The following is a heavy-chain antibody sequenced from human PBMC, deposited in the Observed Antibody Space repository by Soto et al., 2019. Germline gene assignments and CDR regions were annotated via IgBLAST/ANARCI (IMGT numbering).Heavy chain of an antibody. CDR2: INPDSGIT. V-gene: IGHV1-2*02. J-gene: IGHJ4*02. CDR3: ARDSGRSLAAARFEH. CDR1: GYRFSADY. Sequence: QVQLVQSGAEVKKPGASVRVSCKASGYRFSADYIHWLRQVPGQGLEWMGWINPDSGITNFARKFQGRVTLTGDTSINTAYLDLSSLASDDTALYYCARDSGRSLAAARFEHGSEGTLVTVSS. D-gene: IGHD2-15*01.